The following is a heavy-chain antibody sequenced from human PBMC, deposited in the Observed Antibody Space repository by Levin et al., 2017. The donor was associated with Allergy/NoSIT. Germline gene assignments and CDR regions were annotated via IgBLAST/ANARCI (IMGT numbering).Heavy chain of an antibody. Sequence: PGGSLRLSCTASGFTFGDYAMSWFRQAPGKGLEWVGFIRSRAYGGTTEYAASVKGRFTISRDDSKSIAYLQMNSLKTEDTAVYYCTRDTPYGSGSPDYWGQGTLVTVSS. CDR3: TRDTPYGSGSPDY. CDR1: GFTFGDYA. V-gene: IGHV3-49*03. J-gene: IGHJ4*02. D-gene: IGHD3-10*01. CDR2: IRSRAYGGTT.